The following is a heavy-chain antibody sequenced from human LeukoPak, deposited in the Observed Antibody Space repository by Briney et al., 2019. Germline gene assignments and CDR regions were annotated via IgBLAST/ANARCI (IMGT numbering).Heavy chain of an antibody. D-gene: IGHD1-26*01. CDR2: IAHEGTT. V-gene: IGHV4-4*02. CDR1: GGSIDITNY. J-gene: IGHJ4*02. Sequence: SGTLSLTCGVSGGSIDITNYWSWVRQAPGKGLEWIGEIAHEGTTNYNPSLRSRVAMSFDRANNQFSLSLTSVTAADTAVYYCTREDRPYCPFAYWGQGVLVTVSS. CDR3: TREDRPYCPFAY.